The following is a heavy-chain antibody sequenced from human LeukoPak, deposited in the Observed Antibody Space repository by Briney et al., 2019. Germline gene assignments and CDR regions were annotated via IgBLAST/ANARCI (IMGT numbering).Heavy chain of an antibody. CDR1: GGSINTYY. J-gene: IGHJ4*02. CDR2: IYSSGST. D-gene: IGHD1-26*01. CDR3: ARHGTLDY. Sequence: PSETLSLTCTVSGGSINTYYWSWIRQPPGKGLEWIGYIYSSGSTNYNPSLKSRVTISVDTSKNQFSLKLSSVTAADTAVYYCARHGTLDYWGQGTLVTVSS. V-gene: IGHV4-59*08.